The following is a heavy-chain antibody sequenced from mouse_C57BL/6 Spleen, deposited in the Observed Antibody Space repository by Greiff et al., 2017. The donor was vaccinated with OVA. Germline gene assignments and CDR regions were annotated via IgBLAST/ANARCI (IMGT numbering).Heavy chain of an antibody. CDR2: IDPSDSET. CDR3: ARFDYYGSSYGTGAMDY. CDR1: GYTFTSYW. Sequence: QVQLKQPGAELVRPGSSVKLSCKASGYTFTSYWMHWVKQRPIQGLEWIGNIDPSDSETHYNQKFKDKATLTVDKSSSTAYMQLSSLTSEDSAVYYCARFDYYGSSYGTGAMDYWGQGTSVTVSS. D-gene: IGHD1-1*01. J-gene: IGHJ4*01. V-gene: IGHV1-52*01.